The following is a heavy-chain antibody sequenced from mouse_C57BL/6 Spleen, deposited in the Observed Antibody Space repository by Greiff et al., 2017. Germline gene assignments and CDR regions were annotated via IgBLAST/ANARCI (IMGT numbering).Heavy chain of an antibody. CDR2: INPNNGGT. CDR3: ARSRNYENYFDY. D-gene: IGHD2-1*01. Sequence: EVQLQQSGPELVKPGASVKMSCKASGYTFTDYNMHWVKQSHGKSLEWIGYINPNNGGTSYNQKFKGKATLTVNKSSSTAYMELRSLTSEDSAVYYCARSRNYENYFDYWGQGTTLTVSS. CDR1: GYTFTDYN. V-gene: IGHV1-22*01. J-gene: IGHJ2*01.